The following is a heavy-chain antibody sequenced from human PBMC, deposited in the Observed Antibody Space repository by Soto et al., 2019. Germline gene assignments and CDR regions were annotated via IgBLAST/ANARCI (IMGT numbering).Heavy chain of an antibody. CDR2: ISAYNGDT. D-gene: IGHD3-3*01. CDR3: AREEEWFGFDP. Sequence: ASVKVSGNASGYTFISCGVSWLRQAPGQGLECMGWISAYNGDTNYXXKVQGRVXXTADAATSTGXVELRXLGSDDTAVYYCAREEEWFGFDPWRQGTLVTVSS. CDR1: GYTFISCG. V-gene: IGHV1-18*01. J-gene: IGHJ5*02.